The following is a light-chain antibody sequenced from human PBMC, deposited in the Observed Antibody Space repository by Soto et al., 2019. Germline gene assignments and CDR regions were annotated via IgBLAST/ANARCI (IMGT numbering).Light chain of an antibody. CDR3: ASWDARLNGVV. CDR2: SND. J-gene: IGLJ3*02. V-gene: IGLV1-44*01. Sequence: QSVLTQPPSTSGTPGQRVTISCSGSSSNIGTNTVNWYQQVPGTAPKLLIYSNDQRPSGDPDRFSGSKSGTSVSLAISGIQSDDEADYFCASWDARLNGVVFGGGTKLTVL. CDR1: SSNIGTNT.